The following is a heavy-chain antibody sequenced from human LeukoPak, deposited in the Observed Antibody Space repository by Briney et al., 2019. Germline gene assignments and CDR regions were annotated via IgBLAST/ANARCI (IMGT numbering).Heavy chain of an antibody. J-gene: IGHJ4*02. CDR2: INHSGST. CDR1: GFTFSSYS. V-gene: IGHV4-34*01. D-gene: IGHD1-26*01. Sequence: PGGSLRLSCAASGFTFSSYSMNWVRQPPGKGPEWIGEINHSGSTNYNPSLKSRVTISVDTSKNQFSLKLSSVTAADTAVYYCARSGSYGLDYWGQGTLVTVSS. CDR3: ARSGSYGLDY.